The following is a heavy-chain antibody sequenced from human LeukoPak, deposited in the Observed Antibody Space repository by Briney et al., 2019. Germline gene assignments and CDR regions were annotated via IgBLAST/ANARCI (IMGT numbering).Heavy chain of an antibody. CDR3: ARHEGLEPDWFDP. CDR2: IYYSGNT. J-gene: IGHJ5*02. D-gene: IGHD1-1*01. V-gene: IGHV4-59*08. CDR1: GGSISSYY. Sequence: PSETLSLTCTVSGGSISSYYWSWIRQPPGKGLEWIGYIYYSGNTNYNPSLKSRVTISVDTSKNQFSLKLSSVTAADTAVYYCARHEGLEPDWFDPWGQGTLVTVSS.